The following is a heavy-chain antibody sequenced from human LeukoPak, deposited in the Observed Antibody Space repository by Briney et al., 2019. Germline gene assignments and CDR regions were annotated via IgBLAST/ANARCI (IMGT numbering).Heavy chain of an antibody. CDR3: ASSGSGRSWPKDY. J-gene: IGHJ4*02. Sequence: AGGSLRLSCAASGFTFSSYSMNWVRQAPGKGLEWVSSISSSSSYIYYADSVKGRFTISRDNAKNSLYLQMNSLRAEDTAVYYCASSGSGRSWPKDYWGQGTLVTVSP. CDR1: GFTFSSYS. V-gene: IGHV3-21*01. D-gene: IGHD3-10*01. CDR2: ISSSSSYI.